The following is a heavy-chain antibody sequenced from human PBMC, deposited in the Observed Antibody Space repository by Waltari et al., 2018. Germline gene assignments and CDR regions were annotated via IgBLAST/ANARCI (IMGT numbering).Heavy chain of an antibody. CDR3: ARETGSGSYEDY. Sequence: QVQLVQSGAEVKKPGASVKVSCKASGYTFTGYYMHWVRQAPGQGLEWMGRNNPNSGVTNSAQKFQSRVTMTRDTSISTAYMELSRLRSDDTAVYYCARETGSGSYEDYWGQGTLVTVSS. CDR2: NNPNSGVT. D-gene: IGHD1-26*01. V-gene: IGHV1-2*06. CDR1: GYTFTGYY. J-gene: IGHJ4*02.